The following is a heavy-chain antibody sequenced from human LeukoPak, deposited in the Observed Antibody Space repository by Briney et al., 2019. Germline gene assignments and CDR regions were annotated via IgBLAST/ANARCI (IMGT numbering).Heavy chain of an antibody. CDR1: GYTFTGYY. V-gene: IGHV1-18*04. CDR3: ARGGGYSGYDLIDY. D-gene: IGHD5-12*01. CDR2: ISAYNGNT. Sequence: VASVKVSCKASGYTFTGYYMHWVRQAPGQGLEWMGWISAYNGNTNYAQKLQGRVTMTTDTSTSTAYMELRSLRSDDTAVYYCARGGGYSGYDLIDYWGQGTLVTVSS. J-gene: IGHJ4*02.